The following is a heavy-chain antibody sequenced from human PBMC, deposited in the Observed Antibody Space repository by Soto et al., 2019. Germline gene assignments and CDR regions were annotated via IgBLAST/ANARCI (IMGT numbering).Heavy chain of an antibody. J-gene: IGHJ1*01. V-gene: IGHV1-2*02. Sequence: ASVKVTCKASGYTFTSYGISWVRQAPGQGLEWMGWINPNSGGTNYAQKFQGRVTMTRDTSISTAYMELSRLRSDDTAVYYCARDGLHRDGYKDWGQGTLVTVSS. CDR3: ARDGLHRDGYKD. D-gene: IGHD5-12*01. CDR2: INPNSGGT. CDR1: GYTFTSYG.